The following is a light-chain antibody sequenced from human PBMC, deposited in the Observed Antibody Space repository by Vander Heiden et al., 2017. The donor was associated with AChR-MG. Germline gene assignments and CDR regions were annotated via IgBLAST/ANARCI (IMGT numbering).Light chain of an antibody. CDR2: GAS. V-gene: IGKV3-20*01. Sequence: EIVLTQSPGTLSLSQGERATLSCRASQSVSSGLLAWYQKKPGQAPRLLIYGASFRATGVPNRFSGSGSGTDFTLTVSRLQPEDFAVYYCQQYGSSPWTFGQGTKVEI. CDR3: QQYGSSPWT. CDR1: QSVSSGL. J-gene: IGKJ1*01.